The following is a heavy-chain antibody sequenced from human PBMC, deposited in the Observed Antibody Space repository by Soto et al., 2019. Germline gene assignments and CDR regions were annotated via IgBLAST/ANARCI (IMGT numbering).Heavy chain of an antibody. CDR3: ARGNRQLGMYFQH. V-gene: IGHV3-48*01. CDR1: GFTFSSDS. D-gene: IGHD5-18*01. CDR2: ISSSSSTI. Sequence: PGGSLRLSCAASGFTFSSDSMNWVRQAPGKGLEWVSYISSSSSTIYYADSVKGRFTISRDNAKNTLYLQMNSLRAEDTAVYYCARGNRQLGMYFQHWGQGTLVTVSS. J-gene: IGHJ1*01.